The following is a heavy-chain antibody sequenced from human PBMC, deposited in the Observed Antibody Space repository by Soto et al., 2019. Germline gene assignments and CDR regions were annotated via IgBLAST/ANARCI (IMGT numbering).Heavy chain of an antibody. Sequence: EVQLLESGGGLVQPGGSLRLSCVASGFTFMSNALTWVRQARGKGLEWVSTISGGGGSTYYADSVKGRFTISRDKSKNTLYLQMNGLRAEDTAVYYCTKSPGSSSGYWGQGTLVTVSS. D-gene: IGHD6-6*01. CDR1: GFTFMSNA. J-gene: IGHJ4*02. CDR3: TKSPGSSSGY. V-gene: IGHV3-23*01. CDR2: ISGGGGST.